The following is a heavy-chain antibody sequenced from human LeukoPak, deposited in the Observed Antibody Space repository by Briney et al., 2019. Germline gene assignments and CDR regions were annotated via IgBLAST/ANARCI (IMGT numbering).Heavy chain of an antibody. Sequence: GGSLRLSCAASGFTFSSYEMNWVRQAPGKGLEWVSYISWNSGIRGYADSVKGRFTISRDNAKISLYLQMESLRAEDTALYYCAKGCYGSGSYVDYWGQGSLVIVSS. CDR2: ISWNSGIR. V-gene: IGHV3-9*01. CDR3: AKGCYGSGSYVDY. J-gene: IGHJ4*02. CDR1: GFTFSSYE. D-gene: IGHD3-10*01.